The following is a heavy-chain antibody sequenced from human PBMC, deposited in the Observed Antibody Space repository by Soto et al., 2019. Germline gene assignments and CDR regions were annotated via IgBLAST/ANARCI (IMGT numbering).Heavy chain of an antibody. J-gene: IGHJ6*03. CDR1: GDSVSSNSAA. CDR2: TYYRSRWYN. Sequence: SQTLSLTCVISGDSVSSNSAAWNWIRQSPSRGLEWLGRTYYRSRWYNDYAVSVRSRITVNADTSKNQFSLHLNSVTPADTAVYYCAGTSSLQWYYMDVLDKTTTVTVAS. V-gene: IGHV6-1*01. CDR3: AGTSSLQWYYMDV. D-gene: IGHD1-7*01.